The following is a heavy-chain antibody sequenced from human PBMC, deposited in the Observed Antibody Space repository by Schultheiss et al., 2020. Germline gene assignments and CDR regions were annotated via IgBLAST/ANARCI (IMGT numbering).Heavy chain of an antibody. J-gene: IGHJ4*02. Sequence: SVKVSCKASGGTFSSYAISWVRQAPGQGLEWMGGIIPIFGTANYAQKLQGRVTMTTDTSTSTAYMELRSLRSDDTAVYYCARGEGYNWNDEFGYWGQGTLVTVSS. D-gene: IGHD1-1*01. CDR1: GGTFSSYA. CDR2: IIPIFGTA. V-gene: IGHV1-69*05. CDR3: ARGEGYNWNDEFGY.